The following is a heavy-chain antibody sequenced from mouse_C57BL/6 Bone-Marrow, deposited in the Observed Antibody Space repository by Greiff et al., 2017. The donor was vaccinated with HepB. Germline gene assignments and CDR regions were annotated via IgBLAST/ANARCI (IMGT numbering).Heavy chain of an antibody. J-gene: IGHJ3*01. V-gene: IGHV1-80*01. CDR3: AKIYYDYEEFAY. CDR1: GYAFSSYW. CDR2: IYPGDGDT. D-gene: IGHD2-4*01. Sequence: QVHVKQSGAELVKPGASVKISCKASGYAFSSYWMNWVKQRPGKGLEWIGQIYPGDGDTNYNGKFKGKATLTADKSSSTAYMQLSSLTSEDSAVYFCAKIYYDYEEFAYWGQGTLVTVSA.